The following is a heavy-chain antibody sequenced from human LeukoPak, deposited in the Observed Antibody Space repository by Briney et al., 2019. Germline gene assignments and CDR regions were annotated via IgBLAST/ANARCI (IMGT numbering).Heavy chain of an antibody. CDR3: ARVGVQRAGTDYYYYYMDV. CDR2: IIPIFGTA. Sequence: ASVKVSCKASGYTFTGYYIHWVRQAPGQGLEWMGRIIPIFGTANYAQKFQGRVTITTDESTSTASMELSSLRSGDTAVYYCARVGVQRAGTDYYYYYMDVWGKGTTVTVSS. V-gene: IGHV1-69*05. D-gene: IGHD6-13*01. J-gene: IGHJ6*03. CDR1: GYTFTGYY.